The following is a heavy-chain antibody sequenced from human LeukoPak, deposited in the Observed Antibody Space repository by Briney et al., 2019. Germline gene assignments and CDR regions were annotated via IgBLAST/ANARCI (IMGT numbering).Heavy chain of an antibody. J-gene: IGHJ3*02. CDR2: ISYDGSNK. V-gene: IGHV3-30-3*01. CDR1: GFTFSSYA. Sequence: GGSLRLSCAASGFTFSSYAMHWVRQAPGKGLEWVAVISYDGSNKYYADSVKGRFTISRDNSKNTLYLQMNSLRAEDTAVYYCAREYGGSWREAFDIWGQGTMVTVSS. D-gene: IGHD1-26*01. CDR3: AREYGGSWREAFDI.